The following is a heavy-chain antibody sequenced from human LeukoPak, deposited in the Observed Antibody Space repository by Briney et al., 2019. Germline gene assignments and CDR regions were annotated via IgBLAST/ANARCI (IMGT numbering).Heavy chain of an antibody. J-gene: IGHJ4*02. V-gene: IGHV3-23*01. CDR2: IGASGGNT. D-gene: IGHD3-10*01. CDR3: ARDLAGHYYGSGSSFDY. CDR1: GFTFSNYA. Sequence: GGSLRLSCAASGFTFSNYAMSWVRQAPGKGLEWVSGIGASGGNTYYADSVKDRFTISRDNAKNSLFLQMNYLRAEDTAIYYCARDLAGHYYGSGSSFDYWGQGTLVTVSS.